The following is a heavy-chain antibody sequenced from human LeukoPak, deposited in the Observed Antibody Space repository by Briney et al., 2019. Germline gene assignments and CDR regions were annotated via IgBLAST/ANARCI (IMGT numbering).Heavy chain of an antibody. Sequence: GRSLRLSCAAFGFTFSSYGMHWVRQAPGKGLEWVAVIWYDGSNKYYADSVKGRFTISRDNSKNTLYLQMNSLRAEDTAVYYCAREPYIVVVVAATDYWGQGTLVTVSS. CDR3: AREPYIVVVVAATDY. V-gene: IGHV3-33*01. CDR2: IWYDGSNK. CDR1: GFTFSSYG. J-gene: IGHJ4*02. D-gene: IGHD2-15*01.